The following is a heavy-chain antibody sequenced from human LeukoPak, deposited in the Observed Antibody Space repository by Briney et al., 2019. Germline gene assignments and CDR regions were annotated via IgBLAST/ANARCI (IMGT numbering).Heavy chain of an antibody. J-gene: IGHJ4*02. CDR2: INWNGGST. Sequence: GGSLRLSCAASGFTFDDYGMSWVRQAPGKGLEWVSGINWNGGSTGYADSVKGRFTISRDNAKNSLYLQMNSLRAKDTAVYYCARVIVGATLDYFDYWGQGTLVTVSS. V-gene: IGHV3-20*04. CDR3: ARVIVGATLDYFDY. CDR1: GFTFDDYG. D-gene: IGHD1-26*01.